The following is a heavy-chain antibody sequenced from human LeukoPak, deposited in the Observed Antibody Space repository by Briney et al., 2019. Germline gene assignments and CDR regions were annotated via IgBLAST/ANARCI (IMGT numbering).Heavy chain of an antibody. V-gene: IGHV3-48*03. CDR1: GFTFSSYE. D-gene: IGHD6-25*01. CDR2: ISSSGNTK. CDR3: ARETQAAAGPFDY. J-gene: IGHJ4*02. Sequence: GGSLRLSCAASGFTFSSYEMNWVRQVPGKGLEWVSYISSSGNTKHYADSVKGRFTISRDSAKNSLFLQMDSLRAEDTAVYYCARETQAAAGPFDYWGQGTLVTVSS.